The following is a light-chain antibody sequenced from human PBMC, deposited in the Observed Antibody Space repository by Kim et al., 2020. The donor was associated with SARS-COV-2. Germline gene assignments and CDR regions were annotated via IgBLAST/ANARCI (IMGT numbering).Light chain of an antibody. J-gene: IGKJ4*01. V-gene: IGKV1-13*02. CDR2: DAS. Sequence: AIQLTQSPSSLSASVGDRLNITCRASQGISSALAWYQVKPGKAPELLIYDASSLQSVVPSRFSGSGSGTDFILTINTLQPEDLATYYCQQFKSYPLTFGGGTKLEI. CDR3: QQFKSYPLT. CDR1: QGISSA.